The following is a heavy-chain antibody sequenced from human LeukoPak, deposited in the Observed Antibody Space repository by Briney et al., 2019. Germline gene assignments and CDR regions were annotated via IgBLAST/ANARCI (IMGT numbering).Heavy chain of an antibody. V-gene: IGHV1-24*01. Sequence: ASVKVSCRASGYTFTSHDINWVRQAPGKGLEWMGGFDPEDGETMYAQKLQGRVTMTEDTSTDTAYMELSSLRSEDTAVYYCATVSVRLTAILRYFDYWGQGTLVTVSS. J-gene: IGHJ4*02. CDR3: ATVSVRLTAILRYFDY. D-gene: IGHD2-21*02. CDR1: GYTFTSHD. CDR2: FDPEDGET.